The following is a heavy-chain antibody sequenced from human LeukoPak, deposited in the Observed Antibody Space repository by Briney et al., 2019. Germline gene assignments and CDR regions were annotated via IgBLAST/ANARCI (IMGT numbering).Heavy chain of an antibody. J-gene: IGHJ5*02. CDR3: AREGVWDSIPNWFDP. V-gene: IGHV4-30-4*08. CDR1: GGSISSGDYY. CDR2: IYYSGST. Sequence: SETLSLTCTVSGGSISSGDYYWSWIRQPPGKGLEWIGYIYYSGSTYYNPSLKSRVTISVDTSKSQFSLKLSSVTAADTAVYYCAREGVWDSIPNWFDPWGQGTLVTVSS. D-gene: IGHD1-26*01.